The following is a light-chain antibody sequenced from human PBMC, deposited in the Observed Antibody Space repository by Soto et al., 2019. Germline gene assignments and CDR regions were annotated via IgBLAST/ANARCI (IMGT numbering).Light chain of an antibody. J-gene: IGLJ2*01. V-gene: IGLV2-11*01. CDR2: DVF. CDR1: SNNIGSYNL. Sequence: QSALTQPRSVSGSPGQSVTISCTGTSNNIGSYNLVSWYQQHPGKAPKLIIYDVFKRPSGVPDRFSGSKSGNTASLTISGLQAEDDSDYYCCSYAGSYTLVFGGGTKLTVL. CDR3: CSYAGSYTLV.